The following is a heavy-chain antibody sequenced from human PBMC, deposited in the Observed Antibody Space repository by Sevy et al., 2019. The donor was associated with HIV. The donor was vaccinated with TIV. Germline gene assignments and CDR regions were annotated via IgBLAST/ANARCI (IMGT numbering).Heavy chain of an antibody. D-gene: IGHD1-26*01. J-gene: IGHJ4*02. CDR3: ARVAGAALVGATLLFDY. V-gene: IGHV1-18*04. Sequence: ASVKVSCKASGYTFTSYGISWVRQAPGQGLEWMGWISAYNGNTSYAQKLQGRVTMTTDTSTSTAYMELRSLRSDDTAVYYCARVAGAALVGATLLFDYWGQGTLVTVSS. CDR2: ISAYNGNT. CDR1: GYTFTSYG.